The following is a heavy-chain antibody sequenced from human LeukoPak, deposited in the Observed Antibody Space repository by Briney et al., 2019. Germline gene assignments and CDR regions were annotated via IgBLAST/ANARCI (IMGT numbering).Heavy chain of an antibody. J-gene: IGHJ5*02. D-gene: IGHD6-13*01. CDR1: GFTFSSYS. CDR2: ISSSSSYI. CDR3: ARDRWAAGKLIVTGANWFDP. V-gene: IGHV3-21*01. Sequence: GGSLRLSCAASGFTFSSYSMNWVRQAPGKGLEWVSSISSSSSYIYYADSVKGRFTISRDNAKNSLYLQMNRLRAEDTAVYYCARDRWAAGKLIVTGANWFDPWGQGTLVTVSS.